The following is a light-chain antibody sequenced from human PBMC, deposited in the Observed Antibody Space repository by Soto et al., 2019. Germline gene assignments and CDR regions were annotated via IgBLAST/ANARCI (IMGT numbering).Light chain of an antibody. CDR3: KSYDISLNGSLYF. V-gene: IGLV1-40*01. J-gene: IGLJ1*01. CDR2: GNS. CDR1: SSNIGAGYD. Sequence: QSVLTQPPSVSGAPVQRVTISCTGSSSNIGAGYDVHWYQKLPGTAPKLLIYGNSNRPSGVPDRFTGSKSGTSSSLAITGLQAEDEADYGCKSYDISLNGSLYFFRTGTKLTVL.